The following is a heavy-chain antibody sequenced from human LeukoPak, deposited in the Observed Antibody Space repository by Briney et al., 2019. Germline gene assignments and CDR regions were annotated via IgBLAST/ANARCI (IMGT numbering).Heavy chain of an antibody. J-gene: IGHJ4*02. CDR2: ISYDGSNK. CDR1: GFTFSSYA. V-gene: IGHV3-30-3*01. D-gene: IGHD6-19*01. Sequence: GGSLRLSCAASGFTFSSYAMHWVRQAPGKGLGWVAVISYDGSNKYYADSVKGRFTISRDNSKNTLYLQMNSLRAEDTAVYYCARDRLLYSSGWYLVDYWGQGTLVTVSS. CDR3: ARDRLLYSSGWYLVDY.